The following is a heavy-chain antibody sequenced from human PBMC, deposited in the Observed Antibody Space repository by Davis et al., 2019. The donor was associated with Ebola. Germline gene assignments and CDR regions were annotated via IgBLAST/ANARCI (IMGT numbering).Heavy chain of an antibody. CDR2: INWNGGNT. CDR3: ARHRYDSSGYYYFDY. V-gene: IGHV3-20*04. CDR1: GFNFDTFG. D-gene: IGHD3-22*01. J-gene: IGHJ4*02. Sequence: GGSLRLSCAASGFNFDTFGMSWVRQVPGKGLKWVSLINWNGGNTGYADSVKGRFTISRDNAKNSLYLQMNSLRAEDTAFYYCARHRYDSSGYYYFDYWGQGTLVTVSS.